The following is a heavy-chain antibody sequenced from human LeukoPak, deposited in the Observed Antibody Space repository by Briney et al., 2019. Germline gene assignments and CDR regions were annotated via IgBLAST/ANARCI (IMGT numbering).Heavy chain of an antibody. Sequence: SSETLSLTCTVSGGSISSYYWSWIRQPPGKGLEWIGYIYYSGSTKYNPSLKSRVTISVDTSKNQFSLKLSSVTAADTAVYYCARHLPKWGWDYWGQGTLVTVSS. J-gene: IGHJ4*02. V-gene: IGHV4-59*08. CDR1: GGSISSYY. CDR2: IYYSGST. CDR3: ARHLPKWGWDY. D-gene: IGHD1-26*01.